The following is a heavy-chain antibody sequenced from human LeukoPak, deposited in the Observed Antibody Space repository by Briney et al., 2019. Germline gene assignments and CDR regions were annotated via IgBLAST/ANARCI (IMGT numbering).Heavy chain of an antibody. V-gene: IGHV4-61*02. CDR1: GGSISSGSYY. J-gene: IGHJ2*01. CDR2: IYTSGST. D-gene: IGHD4-17*01. CDR3: ASSGDYGYWYFDL. Sequence: SQTLSLTCTVSGGSISSGSYYWSWIRQPAGKVLEWIGRIYTSGSTNYNPSLKSRVTISVDTSKNQFSLKLSSVTAADTAVYYCASSGDYGYWYFDLWGRGTLVTVSS.